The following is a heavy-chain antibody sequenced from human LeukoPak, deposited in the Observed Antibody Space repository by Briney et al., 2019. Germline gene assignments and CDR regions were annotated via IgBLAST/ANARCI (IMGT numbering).Heavy chain of an antibody. D-gene: IGHD3-22*01. Sequence: GGSLRLSCAGSGFMFSNHAMSWVRQAPGKGLEWVSGISTRGGGIYYADSVKGRFTISRDNSKNTLYLQMKSLRAEDTAVYYCAKDGFDYYDSSGYYYFDYWGQGTLVTVSP. CDR2: ISTRGGGI. CDR3: AKDGFDYYDSSGYYYFDY. V-gene: IGHV3-23*01. J-gene: IGHJ4*02. CDR1: GFMFSNHA.